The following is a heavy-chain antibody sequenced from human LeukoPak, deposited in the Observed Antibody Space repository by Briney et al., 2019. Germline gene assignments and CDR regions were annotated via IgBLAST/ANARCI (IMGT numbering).Heavy chain of an antibody. CDR1: RFTFSSYA. Sequence: PGGSLRLSCAASRFTFSSYAMSWVRPAPGRGGEWVSTINGVGGNTYYADPMKGRFTIYRDNSKNMLYLRMNSLRAEETAIYYCAREGYCSGGSCSDWYFDLWGRGTLVTVSS. J-gene: IGHJ2*01. V-gene: IGHV3-23*01. CDR3: AREGYCSGGSCSDWYFDL. CDR2: INGVGGNT. D-gene: IGHD2-15*01.